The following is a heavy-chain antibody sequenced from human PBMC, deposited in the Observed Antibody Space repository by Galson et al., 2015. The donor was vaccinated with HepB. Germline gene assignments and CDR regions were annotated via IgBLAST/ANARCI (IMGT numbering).Heavy chain of an antibody. Sequence: QSGAEVKKPGESLKISCTGSGYRFTSYWIGWVRQMPGKGLEWMGIIYPGDSDTRYSPSFQGQVTISADKSISTAYLQWSSLKASDTAMYYCARLLYSGPSSGWYYYFDYWGQGTLVTVSS. CDR3: ARLLYSGPSSGWYYYFDY. J-gene: IGHJ4*02. CDR1: GYRFTSYW. D-gene: IGHD6-19*01. CDR2: IYPGDSDT. V-gene: IGHV5-51*01.